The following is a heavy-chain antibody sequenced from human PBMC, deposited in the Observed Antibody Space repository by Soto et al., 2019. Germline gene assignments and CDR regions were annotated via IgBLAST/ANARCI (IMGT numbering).Heavy chain of an antibody. CDR1: GFTFSIYA. CDR2: ISYDGTIT. CDR3: ARGSYYSSGTVHLPYDY. D-gene: IGHD3-10*01. V-gene: IGHV3-64*07. J-gene: IGHJ4*02. Sequence: EVQLVESGGDLVQPGGSLRLSCATSGFTFSIYAMHWVRQAPGKGLEYVSAISYDGTITYYADSVKGRFTISRDDSRNTVYLQMGSLRPEDMAVYYCARGSYYSSGTVHLPYDYWGQGTLVTVSS.